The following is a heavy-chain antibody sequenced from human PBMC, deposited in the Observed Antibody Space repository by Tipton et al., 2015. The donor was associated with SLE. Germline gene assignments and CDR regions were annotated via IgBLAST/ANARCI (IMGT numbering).Heavy chain of an antibody. J-gene: IGHJ3*02. Sequence: SGFTVSSNYMSWVRQAPGKGLEWVSVIYSGGSTYYADSVKGRFTISRDNSKNTLYLQMNSLRAEDTAVYYCARDLGNSTGAFDIWGQGTMVTVSS. CDR1: GFTVSSNY. V-gene: IGHV3-66*02. D-gene: IGHD7-27*01. CDR3: ARDLGNSTGAFDI. CDR2: IYSGGST.